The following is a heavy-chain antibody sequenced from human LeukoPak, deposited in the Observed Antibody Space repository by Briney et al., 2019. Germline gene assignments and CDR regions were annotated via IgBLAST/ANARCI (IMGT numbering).Heavy chain of an antibody. V-gene: IGHV1-69*13. D-gene: IGHD1-7*01. CDR3: ARDRDWNSRYFDY. Sequence: ASVTVSCTASGGTFSSYVISWVRQAPGQGLEWMGGIIPIFGTANYAQKFQGRVTITADESTSTAYMELSSLRSEDTAVYYCARDRDWNSRYFDYWGQGTLVTVSS. CDR2: IIPIFGTA. J-gene: IGHJ4*02. CDR1: GGTFSSYV.